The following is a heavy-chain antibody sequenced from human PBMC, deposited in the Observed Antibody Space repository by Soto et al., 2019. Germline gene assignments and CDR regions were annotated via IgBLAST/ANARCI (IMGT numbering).Heavy chain of an antibody. CDR1: GSTFKNFA. CDR2: IVVMSNAA. V-gene: IGHV1-69*06. CDR3: ARAIKRWEVNYYFDY. D-gene: IGHD1-26*01. Sequence: LLQSGAEVKEPGSSVRLSCQVSGSTFKNFALSWVRQAPGQGPEWLGGIVVMSNAADYSQRFQDRVMITADTSTSTLYMELGSLTFDDTAVYYCARAIKRWEVNYYFDYWGQGTLVTVSS. J-gene: IGHJ4*02.